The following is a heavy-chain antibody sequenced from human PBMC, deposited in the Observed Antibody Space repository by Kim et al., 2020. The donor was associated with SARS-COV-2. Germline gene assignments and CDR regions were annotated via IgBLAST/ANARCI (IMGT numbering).Heavy chain of an antibody. CDR1: GYTFTSYW. J-gene: IGHJ4*02. V-gene: IGHV1-46*01. D-gene: IGHD3-10*01. CDR3: ARERRGEVDY. Sequence: ASVKVSCKASGYTFTSYWIHWVRQAPGQGLEWMGIVNAGGDKTFYAKNFQGRVTMTRDTSTSTVYMELNSLRSEDTALYYCARERRGEVDYWGQGTLVTVSS. CDR2: VNAGGDKT.